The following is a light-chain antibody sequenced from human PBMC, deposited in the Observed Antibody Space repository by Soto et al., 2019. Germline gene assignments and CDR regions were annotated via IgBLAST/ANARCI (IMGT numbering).Light chain of an antibody. CDR1: QSVSSD. CDR3: QHYHNQPLT. CDR2: GAS. Sequence: EIVMTQSPATLSVSPGERATLSCRASQSVSSDLAWYQHKPGQAPRLLIYGASTRATGIPVRFSGSGSGTDFTLTISSLQSEDFAVYYCQHYHNQPLTLGGGTKLDIK. J-gene: IGKJ4*01. V-gene: IGKV3-15*01.